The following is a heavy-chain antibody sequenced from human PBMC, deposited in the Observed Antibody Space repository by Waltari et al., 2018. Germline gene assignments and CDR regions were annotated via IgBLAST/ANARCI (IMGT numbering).Heavy chain of an antibody. CDR3: ALWESGWRAFRF. Sequence: QVQLQGSGPGLVKSSETLSLTCTVPGVSVSGYFWNWIRQAPGKGTECIGYIRHTGDTKQNPSLKSRVTMSVDTSRNDFYLRLSSVTAADTAVYYCALWESGWRAFRFWGQGTLGTVSS. CDR1: GVSVSGYF. D-gene: IGHD6-19*01. CDR2: IRHTGDT. J-gene: IGHJ4*03. V-gene: IGHV4-59*08.